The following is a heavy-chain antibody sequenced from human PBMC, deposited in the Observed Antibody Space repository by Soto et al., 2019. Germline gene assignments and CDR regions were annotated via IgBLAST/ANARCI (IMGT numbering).Heavy chain of an antibody. Sequence: ASVKVSCKASGYTFTSYGISWVRQAPGQGLEWMGWISAYNGNTNYAQKLQGRVTMTTDTSTSTAYMELRSLRSDDTAVYYCARHLATLTVVVPYNWFDPWGHGNVVTVSS. CDR2: ISAYNGNT. J-gene: IGHJ5*02. D-gene: IGHD3-22*01. CDR3: ARHLATLTVVVPYNWFDP. CDR1: GYTFTSYG. V-gene: IGHV1-18*01.